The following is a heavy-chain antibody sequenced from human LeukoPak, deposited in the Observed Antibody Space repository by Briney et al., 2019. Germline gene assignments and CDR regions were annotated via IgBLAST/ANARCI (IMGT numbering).Heavy chain of an antibody. D-gene: IGHD6-13*01. V-gene: IGHV3-11*01. CDR2: VSSSGSTI. Sequence: PGGSLRLSCAASGFTVSSNYMSWVRQAPGKGLEWVSYVSSSGSTIYYADSVKGRFTISRDNAKNSLYLQMNSLRAEDTAVYYCARGGIAAAGSPFDYWGQGTLVTVSS. CDR1: GFTVSSNY. CDR3: ARGGIAAAGSPFDY. J-gene: IGHJ4*02.